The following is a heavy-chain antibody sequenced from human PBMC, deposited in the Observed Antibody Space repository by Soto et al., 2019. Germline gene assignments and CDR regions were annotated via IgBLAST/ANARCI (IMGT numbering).Heavy chain of an antibody. Sequence: VASVKVSCKASGYTFTSYAMHWVRQAPGQRLEWMGWINAGNGNTKYSQKFQGRVTITRDTSASTAYMELSSLRSEDTAVYYCAKVLPYDSNGYSLHYYGMDVSSQGTTDIGSS. CDR2: INAGNGNT. CDR1: GYTFTSYA. CDR3: AKVLPYDSNGYSLHYYGMDV. V-gene: IGHV1-3*01. D-gene: IGHD3-22*01. J-gene: IGHJ6*02.